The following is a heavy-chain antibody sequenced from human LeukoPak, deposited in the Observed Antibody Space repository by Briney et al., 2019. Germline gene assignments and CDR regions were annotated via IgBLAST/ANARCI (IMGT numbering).Heavy chain of an antibody. CDR2: INPNSGGT. D-gene: IGHD3-10*01. Sequence: ASVKVSCKASGYTFTGHYMHWVRQAPGQGLEWMGWINPNSGGTNYAQKFQGRVTMTRDTSISTAYMELSRLRSDDTAVYYCAREALWFGEGIQYYMDVWGKGTTVTVSS. CDR3: AREALWFGEGIQYYMDV. CDR1: GYTFTGHY. V-gene: IGHV1-2*02. J-gene: IGHJ6*03.